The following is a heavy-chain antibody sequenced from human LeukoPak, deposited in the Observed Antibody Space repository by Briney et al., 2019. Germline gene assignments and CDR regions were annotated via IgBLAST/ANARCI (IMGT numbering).Heavy chain of an antibody. CDR1: GFTSDDYG. D-gene: IGHD2-2*01. J-gene: IGHJ6*03. CDR2: INWNGGST. CDR3: ARGSVPGRLGCYYYYYMDV. Sequence: GSLRLSCAASGFTSDDYGMSWVRQAPGKGLEWVSGINWNGGSTGYADSVKGRFTISRDNAKNSLYLQMNSLRAEDTALYYCARGSVPGRLGCYYYYYMDVWGKGTTVTVSS. V-gene: IGHV3-20*04.